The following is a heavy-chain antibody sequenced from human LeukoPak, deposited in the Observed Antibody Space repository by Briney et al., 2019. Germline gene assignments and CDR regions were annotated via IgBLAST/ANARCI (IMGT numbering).Heavy chain of an antibody. D-gene: IGHD6-13*01. CDR1: GFTVNSNY. CDR2: ITGSGGST. J-gene: IGHJ4*02. Sequence: PGGSLRLSCAASGFTVNSNYMSWVRQAPGKGLEWVSGITGSGGSTYYADSVKGRFTISRDNSKNTLYLQMNSLRAEDTAVYYCAKYWAAGAYFDYWGQGTLVTVSS. V-gene: IGHV3-23*01. CDR3: AKYWAAGAYFDY.